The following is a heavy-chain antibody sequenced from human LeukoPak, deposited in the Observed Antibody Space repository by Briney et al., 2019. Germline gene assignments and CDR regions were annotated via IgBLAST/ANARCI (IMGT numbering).Heavy chain of an antibody. V-gene: IGHV4-59*01. CDR1: GGSISGYY. Sequence: PSETLSLTCTVSGGSISGYYWSWIRQPPGKGLEWIGYIYSSGSTNYNPCLKSRVTISLDTSKSQFSLKLSSVTAADTAVYYCARAVGSNWYASDYWGQGTLVTVSS. CDR3: ARAVGSNWYASDY. J-gene: IGHJ4*02. D-gene: IGHD6-13*01. CDR2: IYSSGST.